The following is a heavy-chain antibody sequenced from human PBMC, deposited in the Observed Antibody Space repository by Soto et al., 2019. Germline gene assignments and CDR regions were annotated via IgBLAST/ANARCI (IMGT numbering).Heavy chain of an antibody. Sequence: EVQLLESGGGLVQPGGSLRLSCAASGFTFSSYAMSWVRQAPGKGLEWVSAISGSGGSTYYADSVKGRFTISRDNSQNSLYLQRNRLRAEVTAVYYCAKDDVGVGVRKYYVDSSGYSLFDYWGQGTLVTVSS. V-gene: IGHV3-23*01. D-gene: IGHD3-22*01. CDR2: ISGSGGST. J-gene: IGHJ4*02. CDR3: AKDDVGVGVRKYYVDSSGYSLFDY. CDR1: GFTFSSYA.